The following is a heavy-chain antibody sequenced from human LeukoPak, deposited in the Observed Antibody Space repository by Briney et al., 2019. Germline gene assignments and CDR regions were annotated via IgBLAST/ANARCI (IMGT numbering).Heavy chain of an antibody. CDR2: IRYDGSNK. V-gene: IGHV3-30*02. D-gene: IGHD2-2*01. Sequence: GGSLRLSCAASGFTFSSYGMHWVRQAPGKGLEWVAFIRYDGSNKYYADSVKGRFTISRDNSKNTLYLQMNSLRAEDTAVYYCAKDYRRYCSSTSCRPFDYWGQGTLVTVSS. CDR3: AKDYRRYCSSTSCRPFDY. J-gene: IGHJ4*02. CDR1: GFTFSSYG.